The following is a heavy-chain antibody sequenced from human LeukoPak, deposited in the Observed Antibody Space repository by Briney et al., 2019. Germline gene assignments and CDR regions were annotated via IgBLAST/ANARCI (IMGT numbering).Heavy chain of an antibody. V-gene: IGHV3-43*01. D-gene: IGHD6-13*01. J-gene: IGHJ4*02. CDR2: ISWDGGST. CDR1: GFTFDDYT. CDR3: AKDIAPRSSWYFYFDY. Sequence: GGSLRLSCAASGFTFDDYTMHWVRQAPGKGLEWVSLISWDGGSTYYADSVKGRFTISRDNSKNSLYLQMNSLRTEDTALYYCAKDIAPRSSWYFYFDYWGQGTLVTVSS.